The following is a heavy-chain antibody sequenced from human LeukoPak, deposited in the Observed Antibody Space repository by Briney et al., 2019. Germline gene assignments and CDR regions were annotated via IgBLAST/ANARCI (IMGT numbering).Heavy chain of an antibody. CDR2: IYYSGST. D-gene: IGHD2-2*01. CDR3: ARVYCSSTSCRHDY. J-gene: IGHJ4*02. Sequence: SETLSLTCTVSGGSISSGSYYWSWIRQPAGKGLEWIGRIYYSGSTYYNPSLRSRVTISVDTSKNQFSLKLSSVTAADTAVYYCARVYCSSTSCRHDYWGQGTLVTVSS. CDR1: GGSISSGSYY. V-gene: IGHV4-39*07.